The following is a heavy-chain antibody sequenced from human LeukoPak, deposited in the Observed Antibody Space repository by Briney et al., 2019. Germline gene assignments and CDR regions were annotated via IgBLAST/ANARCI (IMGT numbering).Heavy chain of an antibody. J-gene: IGHJ3*02. V-gene: IGHV3-23*01. CDR1: GFTFSSYA. D-gene: IGHD3-9*01. CDR3: AKDLLVAYYDILTGYDAFDI. Sequence: PGGSLRLSCAASGFTFSSYAMSWVRQAPGKGLEWVSAISGSGGSTYYADSVKGRFTISRDNSKNTLYLQMNSLRGEDTAVYYCAKDLLVAYYDILTGYDAFDIWGQGTMVTVSS. CDR2: ISGSGGST.